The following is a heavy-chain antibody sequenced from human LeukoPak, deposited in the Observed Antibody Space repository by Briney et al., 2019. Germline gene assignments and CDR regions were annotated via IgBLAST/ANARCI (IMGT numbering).Heavy chain of an antibody. CDR2: IQSDGSST. V-gene: IGHV3-74*01. D-gene: IGHD2-15*01. J-gene: IGHJ3*02. Sequence: GGSLRLSCSASGFTFSDYWMHWVRQAPGKGLVWVSRIQSDGSSTTYADSVKGRFTISRDNAKSTVYLQMNSLRAEDTAVYYCARTGSGGDLDIWGQGTMVTVSS. CDR1: GFTFSDYW. CDR3: ARTGSGGDLDI.